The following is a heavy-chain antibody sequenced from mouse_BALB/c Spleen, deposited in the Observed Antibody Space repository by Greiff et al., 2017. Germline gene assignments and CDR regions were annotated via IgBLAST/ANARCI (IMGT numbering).Heavy chain of an antibody. J-gene: IGHJ3*01. D-gene: IGHD3-3*01. CDR3: ARLGDVGFAY. V-gene: IGHV14-1*02. CDR1: GFNIKDYY. Sequence: VHVKQSGAELVRPGALVKLSCKASGFNIKDYYMHWVKQRPEQGLEWIGWIDPENGNTIYDPKFQGKASITADTSSNTAYLQLSSLTSEDTAVYYCARLGDVGFAYWGQGTLVTVSA. CDR2: IDPENGNT.